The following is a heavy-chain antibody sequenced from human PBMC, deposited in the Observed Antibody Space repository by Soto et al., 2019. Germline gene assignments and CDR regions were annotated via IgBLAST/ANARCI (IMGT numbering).Heavy chain of an antibody. D-gene: IGHD2-21*02. CDR3: AREIVTAGGNNYFDP. J-gene: IGHJ5*02. V-gene: IGHV4-4*02. CDR2: VYHTGDT. Sequence: QVQLQEAGPRLVKHSGSLSLTCGVSGGTVASSHWWSWVRQSASRGLEWIGNVYHTGDTNLNPSLQSRVTFSVDKSNNQISRRLTSLTAADPAVYFCAREIVTAGGNNYFDPGGPGTLVTVS. CDR1: GGTVASSHW.